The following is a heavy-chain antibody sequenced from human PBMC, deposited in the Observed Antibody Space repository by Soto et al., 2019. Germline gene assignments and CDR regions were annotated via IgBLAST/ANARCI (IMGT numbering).Heavy chain of an antibody. V-gene: IGHV3-13*04. CDR2: MGTAGDT. Sequence: EVQLVESGGGLVQPGGSLRLSCAASGFTFSSYDMHWVRQATGKGLEWVSAMGTAGDTYYPGSVKGRFTISRENAKNSLYLQIKSVRAGDTGVYYGSRGGDGGDAFDIWGQGTMVTVSS. J-gene: IGHJ3*02. CDR3: SRGGDGGDAFDI. D-gene: IGHD3-16*01. CDR1: GFTFSSYD.